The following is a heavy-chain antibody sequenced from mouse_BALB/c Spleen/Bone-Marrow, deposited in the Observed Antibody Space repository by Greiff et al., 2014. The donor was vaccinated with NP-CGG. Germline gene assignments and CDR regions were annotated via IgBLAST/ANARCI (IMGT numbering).Heavy chain of an antibody. CDR1: GFNIKDTY. D-gene: IGHD2-1*01. V-gene: IGHV14-3*02. CDR3: ARYRYGNFDY. J-gene: IGHJ2*01. Sequence: EVQRVESGAELVKPGASVKLSCTASGFNIKDTYIHWVKQRPEQGLEWIGRIDPANGNTKYDPKFQGKATITADTSSNTAYLQLSSLTSEDTAVYYCARYRYGNFDYWGQGTTLTVSS. CDR2: IDPANGNT.